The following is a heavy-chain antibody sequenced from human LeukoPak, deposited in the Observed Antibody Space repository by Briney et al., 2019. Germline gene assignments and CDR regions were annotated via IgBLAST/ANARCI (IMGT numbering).Heavy chain of an antibody. Sequence: PSETLSLTCAVYGGSFSGYYWSWIRQPPGKGLEWIGEINHSGSTNYNPSLKSRVTISVDTSKNQFSLKLSSVTAADTAVYYCARESSRKKGDYYYYYMDVWGKGTTVTISS. J-gene: IGHJ6*03. D-gene: IGHD2-2*01. V-gene: IGHV4-34*01. CDR1: GGSFSGYY. CDR2: INHSGST. CDR3: ARESSRKKGDYYYYYMDV.